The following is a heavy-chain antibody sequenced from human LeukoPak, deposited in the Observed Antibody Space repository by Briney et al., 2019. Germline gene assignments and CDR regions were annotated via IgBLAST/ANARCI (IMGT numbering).Heavy chain of an antibody. CDR2: IYTSGST. V-gene: IGHV4-4*07. D-gene: IGHD3-3*01. J-gene: IGHJ5*02. CDR1: GGSISSYY. Sequence: SETLSLTCTVSGGSISSYYWSWIRQPAGKGLEWIGRIYTSGSTNYNPSPKSRVTMSVDTSKNQLSLKLSSVTGADTAVYYCARDQTRFLEWLTAFDPWGQGTLVTVSS. CDR3: ARDQTRFLEWLTAFDP.